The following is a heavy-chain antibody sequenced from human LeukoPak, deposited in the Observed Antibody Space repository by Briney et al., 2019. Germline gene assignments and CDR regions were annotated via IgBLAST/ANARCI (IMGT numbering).Heavy chain of an antibody. CDR2: ISGSGGST. V-gene: IGHV3-23*01. CDR3: AKVERYGLRNDAFDI. J-gene: IGHJ3*02. Sequence: GGSLRLSCAASGFTFSSYAMSWVRQAPGKGLEWVSAISGSGGSTYYADSVKGRSTISRDNSKNTLYLQMNSLRAEDTAVYYCAKVERYGLRNDAFDIWGQGTMVTVSS. D-gene: IGHD1-1*01. CDR1: GFTFSSYA.